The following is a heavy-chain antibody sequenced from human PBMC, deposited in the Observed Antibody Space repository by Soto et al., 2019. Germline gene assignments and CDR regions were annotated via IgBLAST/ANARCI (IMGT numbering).Heavy chain of an antibody. D-gene: IGHD4-17*01. V-gene: IGHV5-10-1*01. CDR2: INPSYSYT. CDR3: ASLDPYGDYGMDV. J-gene: IGHJ6*02. Sequence: GESLKISCKGSGYSFTSYWISWVRKMPGKGMEWMGRINPSYSYTNYSPSFQGHVTISADKSISTAYLQWSSLKASDTAMYYCASLDPYGDYGMDVWGQGTTVTVSS. CDR1: GYSFTSYW.